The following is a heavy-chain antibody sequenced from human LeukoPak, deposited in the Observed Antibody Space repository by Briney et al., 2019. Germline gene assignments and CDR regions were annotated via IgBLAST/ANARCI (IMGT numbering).Heavy chain of an antibody. J-gene: IGHJ4*02. Sequence: PFETLCLTRTVSGGSISSYYWSWIRQPPGQGLEWIGYIYYSGSTNYNPPLQSPVPISVDTSKNQFSLTLSSVTAADTAVYYCARVRGYRDGYNHPFDYWGQDTLDTVSS. CDR3: ARVRGYRDGYNHPFDY. CDR1: GGSISSYY. V-gene: IGHV4-59*01. CDR2: IYYSGST. D-gene: IGHD5-24*01.